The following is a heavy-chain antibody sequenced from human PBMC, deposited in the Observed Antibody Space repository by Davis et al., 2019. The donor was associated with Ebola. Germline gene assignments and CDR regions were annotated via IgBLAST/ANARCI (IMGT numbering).Heavy chain of an antibody. CDR1: GFTFNKFA. V-gene: IGHV3-21*01. J-gene: IGHJ6*02. CDR3: ARDRPLDFFFGDYYGMDV. Sequence: GESLKISCAASGFTFNKFAMSWVRQAPGKGLEWVSSISSDSDYIYYADSAKGRFTISRDNAKNSLYLQMNSLRAEDTAVYYCARDRPLDFFFGDYYGMDVWGQGTTVTVSS. D-gene: IGHD3-16*01. CDR2: ISSDSDYI.